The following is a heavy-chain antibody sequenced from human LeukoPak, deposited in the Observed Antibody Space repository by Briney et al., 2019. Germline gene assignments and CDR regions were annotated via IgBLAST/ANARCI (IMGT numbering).Heavy chain of an antibody. CDR1: GFTFSSYA. CDR3: ARDYGYSYGYDY. J-gene: IGHJ4*02. V-gene: IGHV3-23*01. Sequence: GGSLRLSCAASGFTFSSYAMSWVRQAPGKGLEWVSSISGGGGSTYYVDSVKGRFTISRDNSKNTLNLQMNSLRAEDTAVYYCARDYGYSYGYDYWGQGTLVTVS. D-gene: IGHD5-18*01. CDR2: ISGGGGST.